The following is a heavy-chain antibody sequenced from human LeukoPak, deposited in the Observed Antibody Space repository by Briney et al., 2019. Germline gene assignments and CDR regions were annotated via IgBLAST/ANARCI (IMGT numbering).Heavy chain of an antibody. CDR2: ISYDGNHK. CDR3: AKGYDYRSGAGSFDY. D-gene: IGHD3-10*01. J-gene: IGHJ4*02. V-gene: IGHV3-30*18. CDR1: GLVFSSYN. Sequence: GSLRLSCAASGLVFSSYNMHWVRQAPGKGLEWVAVISYDGNHKYYADSVKGRFTISRDNSKNTLYLQMNGLRADDTAVYYCAKGYDYRSGAGSFDYWGQGTLVTVSS.